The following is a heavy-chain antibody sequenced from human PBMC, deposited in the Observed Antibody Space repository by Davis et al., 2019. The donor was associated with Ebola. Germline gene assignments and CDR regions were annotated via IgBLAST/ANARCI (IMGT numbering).Heavy chain of an antibody. J-gene: IGHJ6*03. V-gene: IGHV4-34*01. D-gene: IGHD2-21*01. CDR1: GFTFSSYW. CDR2: INYSGNT. CDR3: ARRIRVIYYMDV. Sequence: ESLKIPCAASGFTFSSYWMSWVRQAPGRGLEWVGEINYSGNTNYNPSLKSRVSVSIDTSRNQFSLRLASVTAMDTAVYYCARRIRVIYYMDVWGKGTTVTVSS.